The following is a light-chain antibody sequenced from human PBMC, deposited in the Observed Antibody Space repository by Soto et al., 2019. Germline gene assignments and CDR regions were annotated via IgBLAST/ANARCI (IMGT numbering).Light chain of an antibody. V-gene: IGLV2-23*01. CDR1: SSDVGSYNL. Sequence: QSALTQPASVSGSPGQSITISCTGTSSDVGSYNLVSWYQQHPGKAPKLMIYEGSKRPSGVSNRFSGSKSGNTASLTISGLQAEDEADYYCCSYAGSSPWVFGTGTAVTVL. CDR2: EGS. CDR3: CSYAGSSPWV. J-gene: IGLJ1*01.